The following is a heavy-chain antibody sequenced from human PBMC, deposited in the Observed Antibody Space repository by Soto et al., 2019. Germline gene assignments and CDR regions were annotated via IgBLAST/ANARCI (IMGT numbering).Heavy chain of an antibody. J-gene: IGHJ4*02. V-gene: IGHV1-69*13. CDR3: ARDSKSVYYDSSGYYSPFDY. CDR1: GGTFSSYA. D-gene: IGHD3-22*01. Sequence: SVKVSCKASGGTFSSYAISWVRQAPGQGLEWMGGIIPIFGTANYAQKFQGRVTITADESTSTAYMELSSLRSEDTAVYYCARDSKSVYYDSSGYYSPFDYWGQGTLVTVSS. CDR2: IIPIFGTA.